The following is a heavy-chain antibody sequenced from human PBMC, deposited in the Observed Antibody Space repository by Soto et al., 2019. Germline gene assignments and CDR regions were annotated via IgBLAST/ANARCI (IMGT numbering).Heavy chain of an antibody. Sequence: SETLSLTCTVSGGSISSYYWSWIRQPPGKGLEWIGYIYYSGSTSYNPSLKSRVTISVDTSKNQFSLKLSSVTAADTAVYYCARNVLRYFDWIGYGMDVWGQGTTVTVSS. CDR2: IYYSGST. J-gene: IGHJ6*02. D-gene: IGHD3-9*01. V-gene: IGHV4-59*01. CDR1: GGSISSYY. CDR3: ARNVLRYFDWIGYGMDV.